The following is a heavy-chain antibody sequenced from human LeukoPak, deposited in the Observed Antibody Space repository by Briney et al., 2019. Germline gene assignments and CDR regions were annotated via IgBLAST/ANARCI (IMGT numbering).Heavy chain of an antibody. D-gene: IGHD5-12*01. J-gene: IGHJ4*02. V-gene: IGHV4-59*01. Sequence: PSETLSLTCTVSGGSISSYYWSWIRQPPGKGLEWIGYIYYSGSTNYNPSLKSRVTISVDTSRNQFSLKLSSVTAADTAVYYCARDSGYIQGDVDYWGQGTLVTVSS. CDR1: GGSISSYY. CDR2: IYYSGST. CDR3: ARDSGYIQGDVDY.